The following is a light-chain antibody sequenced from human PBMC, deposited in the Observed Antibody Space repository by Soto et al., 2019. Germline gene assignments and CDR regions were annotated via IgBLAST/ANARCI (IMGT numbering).Light chain of an antibody. CDR3: RLYTTRNTRKIV. J-gene: IGLJ1*01. CDR2: DVR. V-gene: IGLV2-14*03. Sequence: QSALTQPASMSGSPGQSITISCTGTSSDVGGYNYVSWYQHHPGKAPKLMIYDVRNRPSGVSNRFSCSKSGNTASLTMSGLQPEGEADYYRRLYTTRNTRKIVLGNGTKVTGL. CDR1: SSDVGGYNY.